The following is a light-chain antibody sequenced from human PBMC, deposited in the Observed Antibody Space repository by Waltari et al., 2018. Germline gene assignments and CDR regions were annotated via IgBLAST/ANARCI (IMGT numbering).Light chain of an antibody. CDR2: EAT. V-gene: IGLV2-23*01. Sequence: QSVLTQPASVSGSPGQSITISCPGPRVYFGAYNFVSWFQQLPGQAPRPLISEATKRPSGVSYRFSGSKSGNTASLSISDLQAEDEADYYCCSYVGGSRVLFGGGTKLTV. CDR1: RVYFGAYNF. CDR3: CSYVGGSRVL. J-gene: IGLJ2*01.